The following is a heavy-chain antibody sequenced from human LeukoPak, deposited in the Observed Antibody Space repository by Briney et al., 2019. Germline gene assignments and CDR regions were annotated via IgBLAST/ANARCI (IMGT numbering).Heavy chain of an antibody. J-gene: IGHJ4*02. D-gene: IGHD3-10*01. Sequence: SETLSLTCTVSGGSISSSSYYWGWIRQPPRKGLEWIGSIYYSGSTYYNPSLKSRVTISVDTSKNQFSLKLSSVTAADTAVYYCAHLPYYGSDTWGQGTLVTVSS. V-gene: IGHV4-39*07. CDR1: GGSISSSSYY. CDR3: AHLPYYGSDT. CDR2: IYYSGST.